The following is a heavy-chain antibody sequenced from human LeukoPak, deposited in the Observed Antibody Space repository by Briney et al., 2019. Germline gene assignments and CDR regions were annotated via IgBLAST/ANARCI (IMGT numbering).Heavy chain of an antibody. D-gene: IGHD3-10*01. CDR3: ARVDYGSGSYYKSFDY. V-gene: IGHV3-48*03. CDR2: ISSGSTI. CDR1: GFTFSTYE. Sequence: GGSLRLSCAASGFTFSTYEMNWVRQAPGKGLEWVSYISSGSTIYYADSVKGRFTISRDNAKNSRYLQMNSLGAEDTAVYYCARVDYGSGSYYKSFDYWGQGTLVTVSS. J-gene: IGHJ4*02.